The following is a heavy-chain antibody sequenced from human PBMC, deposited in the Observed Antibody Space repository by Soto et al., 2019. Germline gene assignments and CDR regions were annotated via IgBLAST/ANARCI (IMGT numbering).Heavy chain of an antibody. CDR1: GYTFQNYA. CDR3: AREDIVVMIADNGLDY. D-gene: IGHD2-15*01. J-gene: IGHJ4*02. V-gene: IGHV1-3*01. Sequence: QVHLVQSGAEVKKPGASVKVSCKASGYTFQNYAIHWVRQAPGQRPEWMGWINAGNNHARYSQNFQDRVTITTDTXAXXADMEWSGLTSEDTAVYYCAREDIVVMIADNGLDYWGQGTLVTVSA. CDR2: INAGNNHA.